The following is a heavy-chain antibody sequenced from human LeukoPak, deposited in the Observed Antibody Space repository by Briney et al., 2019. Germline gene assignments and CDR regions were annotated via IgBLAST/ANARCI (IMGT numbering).Heavy chain of an antibody. D-gene: IGHD1-14*01. CDR3: ARDLPDLTPD. Sequence: GGSLRLSCAVTGISVSSNYLSWARQAPGKGLEWVSVFWRVDKAYYADSVKGRFTISRDNSKNTLFLEMNSLRVEDTAMYYCARDLPDLTPDWGQGTLVTVSS. CDR1: GISVSSNY. CDR2: FWRVDKA. J-gene: IGHJ4*02. V-gene: IGHV3-66*01.